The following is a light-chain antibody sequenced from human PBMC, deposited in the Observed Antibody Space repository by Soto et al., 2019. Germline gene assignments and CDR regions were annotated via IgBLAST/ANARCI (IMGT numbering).Light chain of an antibody. CDR2: DAS. V-gene: IGKV3-11*01. CDR1: QSVSRY. Sequence: EIAMTQAPATLSLSPGERATLSCRASQSVSRYLAWYQQKPGQAPRLLIYDASNSATGIPARFSGSGSGTDFTLTISSLEPEDFAVYYCQQRSNWITFGQGTRLEIK. CDR3: QQRSNWIT. J-gene: IGKJ5*01.